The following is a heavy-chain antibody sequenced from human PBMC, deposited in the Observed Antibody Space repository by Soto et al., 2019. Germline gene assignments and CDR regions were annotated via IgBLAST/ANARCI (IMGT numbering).Heavy chain of an antibody. CDR1: GGSISSGGYY. Sequence: PSETLSLTCTVSGGSISSGGYYCSWIRQHPGKGLEWIGYIYYSGSTYYNPSLKSRVTISVDTSKNQFSLKLSSVTAADTAVYYCARTLRGYCRSTSCWGAYYYYMDVWGKGTTVTVSS. D-gene: IGHD2-2*01. J-gene: IGHJ6*03. V-gene: IGHV4-31*03. CDR2: IYYSGST. CDR3: ARTLRGYCRSTSCWGAYYYYMDV.